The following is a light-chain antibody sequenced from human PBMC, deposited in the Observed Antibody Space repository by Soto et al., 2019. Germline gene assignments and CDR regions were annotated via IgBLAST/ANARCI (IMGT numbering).Light chain of an antibody. CDR1: SSDVGGYNY. V-gene: IGLV2-11*01. J-gene: IGLJ2*01. CDR2: DVN. CDR3: GSYAGSYPYVV. Sequence: QSALTQPRSVSGSPGQSVTISCTGTSSDVGGYNYVSWYQQYPGKAPKLMIYDVNKRPSGVPDRFSGSKSGNTASLTISGLQAEDEADYYCGSYAGSYPYVVFGGGTKVTVL.